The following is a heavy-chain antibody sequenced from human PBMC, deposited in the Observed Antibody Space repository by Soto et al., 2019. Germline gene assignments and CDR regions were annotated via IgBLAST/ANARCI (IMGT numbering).Heavy chain of an antibody. D-gene: IGHD5-12*01. J-gene: IGHJ5*02. CDR3: AGAISGYVS. Sequence: QVQLVQSGAEVKKPGASVKVACKASGITYTTYAIHWVRQAPGQGLEWMGWINTGNGNTRYSQRFQGRVTLTTDTSASTAYMDVSSLTSEDTAVYYRAGAISGYVSWGQGTLITVSS. CDR2: INTGNGNT. V-gene: IGHV1-3*04. CDR1: GITYTTYA.